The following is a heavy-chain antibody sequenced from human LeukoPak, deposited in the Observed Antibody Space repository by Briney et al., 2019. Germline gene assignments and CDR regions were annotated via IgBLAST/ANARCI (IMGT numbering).Heavy chain of an antibody. J-gene: IGHJ4*02. V-gene: IGHV4-59*02. D-gene: IGHD5-24*01. Sequence: SETLSLTCTVSGDSVSSYYWSWIRQPPGKGLEWIGYIYYSGSTNYSPSLKSRVTISLDTSKNQFSLKLSSVTAADTAVYYCARGGGYRVDYWGQGTLVTVSS. CDR2: IYYSGST. CDR1: GDSVSSYY. CDR3: ARGGGYRVDY.